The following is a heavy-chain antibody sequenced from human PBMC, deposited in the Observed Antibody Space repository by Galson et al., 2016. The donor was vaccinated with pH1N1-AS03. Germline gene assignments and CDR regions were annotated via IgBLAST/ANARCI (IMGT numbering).Heavy chain of an antibody. J-gene: IGHJ4*01. CDR2: IYPGDSDA. D-gene: IGHD2-15*01. CDR3: TLSLYCSGGTCQHDLDH. Sequence: QSGAEVKKPGESLKISCKGSGSNFGNFWIGWVRQKPGKGLEWMGIIYPGDSDARYSPPFQGQVTFSADKSINTAYLLWSGLKASDTAMYCCTLSLYCSGGTCQHDLDHWGQGTLVTVSS. V-gene: IGHV5-51*01. CDR1: GSNFGNFW.